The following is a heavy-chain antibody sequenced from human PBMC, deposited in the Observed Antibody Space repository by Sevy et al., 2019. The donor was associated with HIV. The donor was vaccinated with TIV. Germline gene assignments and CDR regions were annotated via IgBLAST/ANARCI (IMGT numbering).Heavy chain of an antibody. D-gene: IGHD3-10*01. CDR1: GVCMSTHY. Sequence: SETLSLTCTVSGVCMSTHYWSWIRQPPGKGLEYIGYIYYNGNANYNPSFQSRVTISGDTSMNQLSLKLTSVTAADTAVYYCARDMDNFYGMDVWGQGPTVTVSS. CDR3: ARDMDNFYGMDV. J-gene: IGHJ6*02. CDR2: IYYNGNA. V-gene: IGHV4-59*11.